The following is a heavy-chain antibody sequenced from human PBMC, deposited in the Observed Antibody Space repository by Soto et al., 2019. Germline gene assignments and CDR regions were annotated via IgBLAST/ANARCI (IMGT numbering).Heavy chain of an antibody. V-gene: IGHV1-69*13. J-gene: IGHJ6*02. CDR1: GGTFSSYA. CDR2: IIPIFGTA. D-gene: IGHD3-3*01. CDR3: ASAITIFGVVPDRPYYYYGMDV. Sequence: SVKVSCKASGGTFSSYAISWVRQAPGQGLEWMGGIIPIFGTANYAQKFQGRVTITADESTSTAYMELSSLRSEDTAVYYCASAITIFGVVPDRPYYYYGMDVWGQGXTVTVYS.